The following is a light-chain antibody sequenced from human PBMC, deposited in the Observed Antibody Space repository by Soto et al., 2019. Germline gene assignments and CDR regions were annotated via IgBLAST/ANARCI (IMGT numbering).Light chain of an antibody. Sequence: EIVLTQSPATLSLSPGERATLSCRASQSVDTFLAWYQQKPGQAPRLLIYDASNRATDIPARFRGSGSGTDFTLTISSLEPEDFAVYFCQQRSNWPPWTFGQGTKVEI. J-gene: IGKJ1*01. CDR1: QSVDTF. CDR2: DAS. V-gene: IGKV3-11*01. CDR3: QQRSNWPPWT.